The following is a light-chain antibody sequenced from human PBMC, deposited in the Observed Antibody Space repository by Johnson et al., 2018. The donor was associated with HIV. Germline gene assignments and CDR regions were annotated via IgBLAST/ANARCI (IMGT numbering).Light chain of an antibody. CDR2: EKN. J-gene: IGLJ1*01. V-gene: IGLV1-51*02. Sequence: HSVLTQPPSVSAAPGQKVTISCSGSTYNIGNNYVSWYQQLPGTAPTLLIYEKNKRPSGIPDRFSASKSGPSATLDITGLQTGDEADYYCGTWDSSLSAYVFGTGTKVTVL. CDR1: TYNIGNNY. CDR3: GTWDSSLSAYV.